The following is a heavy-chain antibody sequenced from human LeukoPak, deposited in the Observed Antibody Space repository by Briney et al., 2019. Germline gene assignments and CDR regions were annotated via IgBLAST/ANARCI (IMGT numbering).Heavy chain of an antibody. D-gene: IGHD3-22*01. CDR3: ARPITMIVVVQPDY. J-gene: IGHJ4*02. CDR2: ISSSGSTI. CDR1: GFTFSNYY. V-gene: IGHV3-11*04. Sequence: GGSLRLSCAASGFTFSNYYMSWIRQAPGKGLEWVSYISSSGSTIFYADSVKGRFTISRDNAKNSLYLQMNSLRAEDTAVYYCARPITMIVVVQPDYWGQGTLVTVSS.